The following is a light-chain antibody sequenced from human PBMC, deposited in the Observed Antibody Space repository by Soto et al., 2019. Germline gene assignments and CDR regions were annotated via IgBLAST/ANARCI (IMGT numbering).Light chain of an antibody. J-gene: IGKJ5*01. CDR2: LGS. CDR1: QSLQYSNGYNY. Sequence: DIVLTQSPLSLPVIPGEPASISCRSSQSLQYSNGYNYLDWYFQKPGQSPQLLISLGSTRASGVPDRFSGSGSGTDFTLKISRVEADDVGVYYCFQGLQTPPITFGQGTRLEIK. V-gene: IGKV2-28*01. CDR3: FQGLQTPPIT.